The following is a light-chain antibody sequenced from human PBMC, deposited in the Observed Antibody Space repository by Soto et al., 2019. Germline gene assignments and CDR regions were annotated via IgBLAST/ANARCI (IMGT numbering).Light chain of an antibody. V-gene: IGLV2-8*01. CDR3: SSYAGSSTYV. CDR1: SSDVGGYDY. CDR2: EVS. J-gene: IGLJ1*01. Sequence: QSALTQPPSASGSPGQSVTISCTGTSSDVGGYDYVSWYQQHPGKAPKLMIYEVSKRPSGVPDRFSGSKSGNTASLTVSGLQAEDEADYYYSSYAGSSTYVFGTGTKVTVL.